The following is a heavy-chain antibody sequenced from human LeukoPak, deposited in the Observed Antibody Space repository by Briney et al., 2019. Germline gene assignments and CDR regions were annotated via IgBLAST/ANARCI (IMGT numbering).Heavy chain of an antibody. D-gene: IGHD2-2*01. CDR3: ARAPTVLVGYCSSSSCQADY. Sequence: PGGSLRLSCAASGFTFSNYWMNWVRQAPGKGLEWVSAIDPSSTYIYYADSVKGRFTISRDNAENSLYLQMNSLRVEDTAVYYCARAPTVLVGYCSSSSCQADYWGQGTLVTVSS. CDR1: GFTFSNYW. V-gene: IGHV3-21*01. J-gene: IGHJ4*02. CDR2: IDPSSTYI.